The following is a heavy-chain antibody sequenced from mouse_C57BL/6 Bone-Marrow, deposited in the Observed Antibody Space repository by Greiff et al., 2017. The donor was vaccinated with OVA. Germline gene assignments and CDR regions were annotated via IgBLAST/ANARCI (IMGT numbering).Heavy chain of an antibody. CDR1: GYTFTSYW. CDR3: ARGLRWYFDV. CDR2: IDPSDSYT. V-gene: IGHV1-59*01. Sequence: QVQLQQPGAELVRLGTSVKLSCKASGYTFTSYWMHWVKQRPGQGLEWIGVIDPSDSYTNYNQKFKGKATLTVDTSSSTAYMQLSSLTSEDSAVYYCARGLRWYFDVWGTGTTVTVSS. J-gene: IGHJ1*03. D-gene: IGHD2-12*01.